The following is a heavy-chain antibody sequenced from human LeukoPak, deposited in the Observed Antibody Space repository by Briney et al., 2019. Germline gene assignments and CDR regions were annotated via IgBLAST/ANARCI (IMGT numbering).Heavy chain of an antibody. J-gene: IGHJ6*04. D-gene: IGHD2-2*01. Sequence: PGGSLRLSCAASGFTFSSYEMNWVRQAPGKGLEWVSYISSSGSTIYYADSVKGRFTISRDNTKNSLYLQMNSLRAEDTAVYYCARDMLGPGDCSSTSCPERDYYYYYGMGVWGKGTTVTVSS. V-gene: IGHV3-48*03. CDR3: ARDMLGPGDCSSTSCPERDYYYYYGMGV. CDR1: GFTFSSYE. CDR2: ISSSGSTI.